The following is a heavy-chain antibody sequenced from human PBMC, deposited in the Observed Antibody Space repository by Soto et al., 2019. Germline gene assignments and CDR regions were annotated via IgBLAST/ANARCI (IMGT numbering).Heavy chain of an antibody. CDR2: IYSGGST. J-gene: IGHJ3*02. V-gene: IGHV3-66*01. CDR1: GFTVSSNY. CDR3: ARGLIDPLDAGLDI. Sequence: GSLRLSCAASGFTVSSNYMSWVRQAPGKGLECVSIIYSGGSTYYADSVKGRFTISRDNSQNTLYLQMNSLRAEDTAVYYCARGLIDPLDAGLDIWGQGTMVTVSS. D-gene: IGHD3-22*01.